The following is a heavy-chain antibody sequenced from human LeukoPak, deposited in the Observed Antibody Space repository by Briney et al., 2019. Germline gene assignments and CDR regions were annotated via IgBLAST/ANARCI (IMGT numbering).Heavy chain of an antibody. J-gene: IGHJ4*02. Sequence: GGSLRLSCAASGFTFSDYYMSWIRQAPGKGLEWVSYISSSGSTIYYADSVKGRFTISRDNAKNSLYLQMNSLGAEDTAVYYCARETLEMATIDYWGQGTLVTVSS. CDR3: ARETLEMATIDY. CDR1: GFTFSDYY. D-gene: IGHD5-24*01. CDR2: ISSSGSTI. V-gene: IGHV3-11*01.